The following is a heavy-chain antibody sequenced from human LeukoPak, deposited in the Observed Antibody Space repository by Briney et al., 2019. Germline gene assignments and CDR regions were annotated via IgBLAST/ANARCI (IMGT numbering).Heavy chain of an antibody. CDR3: ARGTPLGWFDP. D-gene: IGHD7-27*01. J-gene: IGHJ5*02. CDR1: GGSISSGSYY. CDR2: VYTSGST. Sequence: PSETLSLTCTVSGGSISSGSYYWSWIRQPAGKGLEWIGRVYTSGSTSYNPSLKSRVTISIDTPKNQFSLKLRSVTAADTAVYYCARGTPLGWFDPWGRGTLVTVSS. V-gene: IGHV4-61*02.